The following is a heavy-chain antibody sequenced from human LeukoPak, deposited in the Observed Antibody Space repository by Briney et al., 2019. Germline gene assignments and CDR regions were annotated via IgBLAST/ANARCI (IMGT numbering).Heavy chain of an antibody. CDR2: IYYSGST. CDR1: GGSISSYY. Sequence: SETLSLTCTVSGGSISSYYWSWIRQPPGKGLEWIGYIYYSGSTNYNPSLKSRVTISVDTSKNQFSLKLSSVIAADTAVYYCARTHYSSSWTPLYYYYYMDVWGKGTTVTVSS. J-gene: IGHJ6*03. CDR3: ARTHYSSSWTPLYYYYYMDV. V-gene: IGHV4-59*08. D-gene: IGHD6-13*01.